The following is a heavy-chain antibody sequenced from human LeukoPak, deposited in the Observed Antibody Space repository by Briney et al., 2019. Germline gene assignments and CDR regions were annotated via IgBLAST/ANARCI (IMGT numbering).Heavy chain of an antibody. V-gene: IGHV3-7*01. Sequence: PGGSLRLSCAASGFTFSSYWMSWVRQAPGKGLEWVANIKQDGSEKYYVDSVKGRFTISRDNAKNSLYLQMNSLRAEDTAVYYCASALLGYCSGGSCPGTGYWGQGTLVTVSS. CDR1: GFTFSSYW. CDR2: IKQDGSEK. J-gene: IGHJ4*02. CDR3: ASALLGYCSGGSCPGTGY. D-gene: IGHD2-15*01.